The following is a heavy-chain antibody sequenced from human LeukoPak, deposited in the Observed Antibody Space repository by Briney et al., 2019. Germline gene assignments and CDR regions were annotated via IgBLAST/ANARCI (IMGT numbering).Heavy chain of an antibody. Sequence: SETLSLTCTVSGGSISSYYWSWIRQPPGKGLEWIGYIYHSGSTNYNPSLKSRVTISVDASKNQFSLKLSSVTAADTAVYYCARVSSGWYDAFDIWGQGTMVTVSS. D-gene: IGHD6-19*01. V-gene: IGHV4-59*01. CDR1: GGSISSYY. CDR3: ARVSSGWYDAFDI. CDR2: IYHSGST. J-gene: IGHJ3*02.